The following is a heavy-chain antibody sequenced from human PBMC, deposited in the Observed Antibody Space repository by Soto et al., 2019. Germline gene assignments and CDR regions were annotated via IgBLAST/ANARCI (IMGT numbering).Heavy chain of an antibody. CDR3: VSYRGVFYFDH. J-gene: IGHJ4*02. V-gene: IGHV4-59*01. CDR1: GGSMSSNY. D-gene: IGHD4-4*01. CDR2: VYYGGT. Sequence: PSETLSLTCTVSGGSMSSNYWSWIRQSPGKGLEWIGFVYYGGTNYNPSFESRVTMSVDTPKNQFSLELSSVTAADTAVYYCVSYRGVFYFDHWGQGALVTVSS.